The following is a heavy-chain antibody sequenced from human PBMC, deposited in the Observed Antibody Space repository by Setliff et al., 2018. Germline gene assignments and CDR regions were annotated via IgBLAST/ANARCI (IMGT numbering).Heavy chain of an antibody. J-gene: IGHJ4*02. D-gene: IGHD5-12*01. CDR3: AQSEMATGAFDY. V-gene: IGHV1-69*13. CDR1: GGTFSNYC. Sequence: SVKVSCKASGGTFSNYCISWVRQAPGQGLEWMGGIMPKFGTPNRSQKFQGRVTITADESTSTAYTELSGLRSEDTAVYYCAQSEMATGAFDYWGQGTLVTVSS. CDR2: IMPKFGTP.